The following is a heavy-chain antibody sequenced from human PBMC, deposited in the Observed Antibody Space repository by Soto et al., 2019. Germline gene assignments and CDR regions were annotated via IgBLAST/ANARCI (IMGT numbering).Heavy chain of an antibody. V-gene: IGHV4-31*03. CDR2: IYYSGST. CDR1: GGSISSGGYY. CDR3: ARKKTYSSGWYYYYGMDV. J-gene: IGHJ6*02. D-gene: IGHD6-19*01. Sequence: KPSETLSLTCTVSGGSISSGGYYWSWIRQHPGKGLEWLGYIYYSGSTYYNPSLKSRVTISVDTSKNQFSLKLSSVTAADTAVYYWARKKTYSSGWYYYYGMDVWGQGTMVTVSS.